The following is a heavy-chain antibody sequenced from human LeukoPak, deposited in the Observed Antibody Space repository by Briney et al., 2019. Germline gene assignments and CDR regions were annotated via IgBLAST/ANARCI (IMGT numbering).Heavy chain of an antibody. V-gene: IGHV4-39*01. CDR1: GGSISSSSYY. D-gene: IGHD6-19*01. CDR3: ARSGGWIDY. Sequence: SETLSLTCTVSGGSISSSSYYWGWIRQPPGKGLEWIGSIYYSGSTYYNPSLKSRVTISVDTSKNQFSLKLSSVTAADTAVYYCARSGGWIDYWGQGTLVTVSS. CDR2: IYYSGST. J-gene: IGHJ4*02.